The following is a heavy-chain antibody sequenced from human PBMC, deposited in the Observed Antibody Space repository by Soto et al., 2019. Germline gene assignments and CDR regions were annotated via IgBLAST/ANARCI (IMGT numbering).Heavy chain of an antibody. Sequence: QVQLQESGPGLVKPSQTLSLTCTVSGGSISSAAYYWSWIRQHPGKSLEWIGYISHSGSTYYTPSLKSRVIISADTSKNQFSVNLTSVTAADTAVYYCAREYTYGSNFFDCWGQGALVTVSS. CDR2: ISHSGST. V-gene: IGHV4-31*03. D-gene: IGHD5-18*01. J-gene: IGHJ4*02. CDR3: AREYTYGSNFFDC. CDR1: GGSISSAAYY.